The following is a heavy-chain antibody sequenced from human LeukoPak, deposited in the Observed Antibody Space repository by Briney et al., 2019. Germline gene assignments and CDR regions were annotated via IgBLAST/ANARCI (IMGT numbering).Heavy chain of an antibody. V-gene: IGHV3-23*01. D-gene: IGHD3-10*01. Sequence: GGSLRLSCAASGFTFSNYAMSWVRQAPGKGLEWVSAISGSGGSTYYAGSVKGRFTISRDNSKNTLYLQMNSLRAEDTAVYYCAKGGINLVRGSFDYWGQGTLVTVSS. CDR2: ISGSGGST. CDR3: AKGGINLVRGSFDY. CDR1: GFTFSNYA. J-gene: IGHJ4*02.